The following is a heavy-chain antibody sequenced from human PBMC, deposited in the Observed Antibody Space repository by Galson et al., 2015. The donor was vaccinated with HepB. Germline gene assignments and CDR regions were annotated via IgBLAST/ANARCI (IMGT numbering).Heavy chain of an antibody. D-gene: IGHD2-2*01. J-gene: IGHJ4*02. Sequence: SLRLSCAASGFTFSSYAMHWVRQAPGKGLEWVAVISYDGSNKYYADSVKGRFTISRDNSKNTLYLQMNSLRAEDTAVYYCARDDPRYCSSTSCSNFDYWGQGTLVTVSS. CDR2: ISYDGSNK. CDR3: ARDDPRYCSSTSCSNFDY. CDR1: GFTFSSYA. V-gene: IGHV3-30-3*01.